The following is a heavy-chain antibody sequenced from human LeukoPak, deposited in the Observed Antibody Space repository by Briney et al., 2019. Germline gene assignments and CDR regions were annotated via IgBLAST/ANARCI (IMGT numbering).Heavy chain of an antibody. CDR2: IIESGGRT. J-gene: IGHJ4*02. CDR1: GITFSSYG. V-gene: IGHV3-23*01. Sequence: GGSLRLSCAASGITFSSYGMSWVRQAPGKGLEWVSVIIESGGRTYYADSVKGRFTISRDNSKNTLYLQMNSLRAEDTAVYYCAKSGPTESSGRYLPFDYWGQGTLVTVSS. D-gene: IGHD1-26*01. CDR3: AKSGPTESSGRYLPFDY.